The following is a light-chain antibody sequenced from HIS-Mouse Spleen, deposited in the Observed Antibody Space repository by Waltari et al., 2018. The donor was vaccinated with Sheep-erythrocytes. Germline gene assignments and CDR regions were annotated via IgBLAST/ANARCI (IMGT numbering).Light chain of an antibody. CDR1: QSVSSY. V-gene: IGKV3-11*01. J-gene: IGKJ4*01. Sequence: EIVLTQSPATLSLSPGERATLSCRASQSVSSYSAWYQQKPGQAPRLLIYDASNRATGIPARFSGSVSGTDFTLTISSLEPEDFAVYYCQQRSNWPPLTFGGGTKVEIK. CDR3: QQRSNWPPLT. CDR2: DAS.